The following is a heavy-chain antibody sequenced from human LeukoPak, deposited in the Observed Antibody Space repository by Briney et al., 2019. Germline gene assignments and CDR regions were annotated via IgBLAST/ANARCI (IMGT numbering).Heavy chain of an antibody. CDR3: ARQDSDYALGMDV. D-gene: IGHD4-17*01. CDR1: GYGFTSYW. J-gene: IGHJ6*02. V-gene: IGHV5-51*01. Sequence: GESLKISCKGSGYGFTSYWIGWARQMPGKGLEWMGIIYPGDSDTRYSPSFQGQVTISVDKSISIAYLQWSSLKASDTAMYYCARQDSDYALGMDVWGQGTTVTVSS. CDR2: IYPGDSDT.